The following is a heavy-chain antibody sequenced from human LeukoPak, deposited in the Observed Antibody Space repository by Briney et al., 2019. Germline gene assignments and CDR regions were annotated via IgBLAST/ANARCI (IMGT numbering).Heavy chain of an antibody. Sequence: SGPTLVNPTQTLTLTCTFSGFSLSTSGVGVGWIRQPPGKALEWLALIYWDDDKRYSPSPKSRLTITKDTSKNQVVLTMTNMDPVDTATYYCAHSQGSGSSIGFDYWGQGTLVTVSS. J-gene: IGHJ4*02. CDR2: IYWDDDK. V-gene: IGHV2-5*02. CDR1: GFSLSTSGVG. CDR3: AHSQGSGSSIGFDY. D-gene: IGHD1-26*01.